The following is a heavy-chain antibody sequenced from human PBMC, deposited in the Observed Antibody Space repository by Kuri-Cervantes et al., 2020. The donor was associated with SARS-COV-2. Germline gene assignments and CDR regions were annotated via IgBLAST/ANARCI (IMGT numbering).Heavy chain of an antibody. J-gene: IGHJ4*02. CDR1: GGSISSSSYY. Sequence: SETLSLTCTVSGGSISSSSYYWGWIRQPPGKGLEWIGSIYYSGSTYYNPSLKSRVTISLNTSKNQFSLKLSSVTAADTAVYYCARVSYDILTGYYLSPTFDYWGQGTLVTVSS. D-gene: IGHD3-9*01. CDR2: IYYSGST. V-gene: IGHV4-39*07. CDR3: ARVSYDILTGYYLSPTFDY.